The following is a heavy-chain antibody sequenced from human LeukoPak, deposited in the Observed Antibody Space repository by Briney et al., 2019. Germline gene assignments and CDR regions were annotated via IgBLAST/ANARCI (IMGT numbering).Heavy chain of an antibody. J-gene: IGHJ6*03. Sequence: SGGSLRLSCVVSGFTFSSYNMNWVRQAPGKGLEWVSSISTSNNYIYYADSVTGRFTISRDNAKNSLYLQMNSLRAEDTAVYYCARALYMDVWGKGTTVTVSS. V-gene: IGHV3-21*01. CDR2: ISTSNNYI. CDR3: ARALYMDV. CDR1: GFTFSSYN.